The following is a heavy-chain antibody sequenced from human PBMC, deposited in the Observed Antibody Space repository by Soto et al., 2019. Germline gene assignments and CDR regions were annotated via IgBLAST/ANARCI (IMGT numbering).Heavy chain of an antibody. D-gene: IGHD3-10*01. CDR1: GFSLSTSGVG. J-gene: IGHJ4*02. V-gene: IGHV2-5*02. CDR2: IYWDDDK. Sequence: QITLKESGPTLVKPTQTLTLTCTFSGFSLSTSGVGVGWIRQPPGKALEWLALIYWDDDKRYSPSLKSRLTSTKSPPKNPLVLTMTTMDPVDTATSHCAHRRGFRASESYCAYWAQGTLVTVSS. CDR3: AHRRGFRASESYCAY.